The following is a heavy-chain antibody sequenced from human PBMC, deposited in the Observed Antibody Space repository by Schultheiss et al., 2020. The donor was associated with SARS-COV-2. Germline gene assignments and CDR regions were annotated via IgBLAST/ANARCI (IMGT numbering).Heavy chain of an antibody. CDR3: AKAPFDYYYYYMDV. D-gene: IGHD3-3*01. J-gene: IGHJ6*03. Sequence: GGSLRLSCAASGFTVSSNYMSWVRQAPGKGLEWVAVISYDGSNKYYADSVKGRFTISRDNSKNTLYLQMNSLRAEDTAVYYCAKAPFDYYYYYMDVWGKGTTVTVSS. CDR1: GFTVSSNY. V-gene: IGHV3-30*18. CDR2: ISYDGSNK.